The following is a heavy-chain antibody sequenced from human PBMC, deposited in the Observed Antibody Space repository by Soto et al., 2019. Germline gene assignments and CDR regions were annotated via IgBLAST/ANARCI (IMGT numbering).Heavy chain of an antibody. Sequence: PGGSLRLSCAASGFTFSNYGMSWVRQAPGKGLEWVSSISGSVGRTYYADSVKGRFTISRDNSKNTLYLQTDSLRAEDTAFYYCAKPDCSGGSCHFPFDCWGQGTLVTFSS. D-gene: IGHD2-15*01. J-gene: IGHJ4*02. CDR2: ISGSVGRT. V-gene: IGHV3-23*01. CDR3: AKPDCSGGSCHFPFDC. CDR1: GFTFSNYG.